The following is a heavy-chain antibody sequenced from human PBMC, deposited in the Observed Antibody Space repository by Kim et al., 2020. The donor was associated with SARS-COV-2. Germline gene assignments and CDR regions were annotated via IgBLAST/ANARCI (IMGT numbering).Heavy chain of an antibody. D-gene: IGHD6-13*01. J-gene: IGHJ4*02. CDR3: AKGRAATYYFDY. V-gene: IGHV3-23*01. Sequence: SADSVKGRFTMSRDNSKHTLYLQMSSLRAEDTALYYCAKGRAATYYFDYWGQGTLVTVSS.